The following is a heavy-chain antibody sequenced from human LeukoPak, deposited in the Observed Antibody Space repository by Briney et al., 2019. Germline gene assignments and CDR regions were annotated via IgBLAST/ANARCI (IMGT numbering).Heavy chain of an antibody. CDR1: GYTLTELS. CDR2: FDPEDGET. Sequence: ASVKVSCKVSGYTLTELSMHWVRQAPGKGLEWMGGFDPEDGETIYAQKFQGRVTMTEDTSTDTAYMELSSLRSEDTAVYYCATGFRTYGDYGYYGMDVWGQGTTVTVSS. J-gene: IGHJ6*02. V-gene: IGHV1-24*01. CDR3: ATGFRTYGDYGYYGMDV. D-gene: IGHD4-17*01.